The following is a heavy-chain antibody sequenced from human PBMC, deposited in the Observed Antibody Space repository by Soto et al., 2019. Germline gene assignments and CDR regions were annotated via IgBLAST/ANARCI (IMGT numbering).Heavy chain of an antibody. Sequence: SETLSLTCTVSGGSISSSSYYWGWIRQPPGKGLEWIGSIYYSGSTYYNPSLKSRVTISVDTSKNQFSLKLSSVTAADTAVYYCAGALGSCYDIWGQGTLVTVSS. CDR1: GGSISSSSYY. V-gene: IGHV4-39*01. J-gene: IGHJ4*02. CDR2: IYYSGST. D-gene: IGHD2-2*01. CDR3: AGALGSCYDI.